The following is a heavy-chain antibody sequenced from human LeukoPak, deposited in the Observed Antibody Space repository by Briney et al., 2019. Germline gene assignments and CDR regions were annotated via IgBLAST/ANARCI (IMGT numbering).Heavy chain of an antibody. V-gene: IGHV3-23*01. CDR1: GFTFSNYA. CDR2: IDGIGDST. D-gene: IGHD5-24*01. Sequence: QPGGSLRLSCAASGFTFSNYAMSWVRQAPGKGLEWVSTIDGIGDSTYCADSVKGRFTISRDNSKNTLYLQMHTLRAEDTAVYYCADGRDLDYWGQGTLVTVSS. CDR3: ADGRDLDY. J-gene: IGHJ4*02.